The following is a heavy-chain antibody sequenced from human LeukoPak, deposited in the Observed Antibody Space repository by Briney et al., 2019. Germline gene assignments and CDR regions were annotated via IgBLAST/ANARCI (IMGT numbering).Heavy chain of an antibody. CDR2: ISYDGSIE. J-gene: IGHJ4*02. Sequence: GGSLRLSCAASGFSFSNYGMHWVRQAPGKGLEWVAVISYDGSIEYYADSVKGRFTISRDSSKNTLYLQMNSLRAEDTAAYYCARSPFGGVIVIGDYWGQGTLVTVSS. V-gene: IGHV3-30*03. CDR1: GFSFSNYG. D-gene: IGHD3-16*02. CDR3: ARSPFGGVIVIGDY.